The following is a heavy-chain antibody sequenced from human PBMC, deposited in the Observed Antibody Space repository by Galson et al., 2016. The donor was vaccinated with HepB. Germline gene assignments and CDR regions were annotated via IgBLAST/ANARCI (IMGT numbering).Heavy chain of an antibody. CDR3: TKAIPKSPSHYYDGMDV. CDR2: IRSKANNYAT. Sequence: SLRLSCAASGFTFSTYAMNWVRQVPGKGLEWVGRIRSKANNYATTYAASVKGRFTISRDDSKNTAYLQMNSLKPEDTAVYYCTKAIPKSPSHYYDGMDVWGQGTTVTVSS. D-gene: IGHD2-2*02. J-gene: IGHJ6*02. V-gene: IGHV3-73*01. CDR1: GFTFSTYA.